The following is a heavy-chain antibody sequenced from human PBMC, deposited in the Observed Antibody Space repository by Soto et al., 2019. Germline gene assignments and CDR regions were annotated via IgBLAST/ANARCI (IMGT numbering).Heavy chain of an antibody. CDR3: ARDHMARKRQGYLDYYYYGMDV. CDR2: ISYDGSNK. CDR1: GFTFSSYA. J-gene: IGHJ6*02. Sequence: PGGSLRLSCAASGFTFSSYAMHWVRQAPGKGLEWVAVISYDGSNKYYADSVKGRFTISRDNSKNTLYLQMNSLRAEDTAVYYCARDHMARKRQGYLDYYYYGMDVWGQGTTVTVSS. V-gene: IGHV3-30-3*01. D-gene: IGHD5-18*01.